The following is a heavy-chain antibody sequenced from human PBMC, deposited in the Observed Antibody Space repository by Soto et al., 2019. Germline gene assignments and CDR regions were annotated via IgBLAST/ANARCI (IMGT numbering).Heavy chain of an antibody. CDR2: ISAYNGNT. V-gene: IGHV1-18*01. CDR1: GYTVTSYG. J-gene: IGHJ5*02. D-gene: IGHD3-22*01. CDR3: ARVKRSYDSSGYYLGWFDP. Sequence: ASVKVSCKASGYTVTSYGISWVRQAPGQGLEWMGWISAYNGNTNYAQKLQGGVNMTTDTSTSTAYMELRSLRSDETAVYYCARVKRSYDSSGYYLGWFDPWGKGTLVTVSS.